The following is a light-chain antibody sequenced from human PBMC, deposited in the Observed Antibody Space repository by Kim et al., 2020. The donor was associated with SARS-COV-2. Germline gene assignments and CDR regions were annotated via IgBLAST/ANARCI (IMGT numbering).Light chain of an antibody. V-gene: IGKV1-5*03. CDR2: EAS. Sequence: DIQLTQSPSTLSASVGDRVTITCRASQSVNNLLAWYQQNPGKAPKLLIYEASRLQSGVPSGFSGSGSGTEFTLTISSLRPDDFGTYYCQQYKSYPWTFGQGTKVDIK. J-gene: IGKJ1*01. CDR1: QSVNNL. CDR3: QQYKSYPWT.